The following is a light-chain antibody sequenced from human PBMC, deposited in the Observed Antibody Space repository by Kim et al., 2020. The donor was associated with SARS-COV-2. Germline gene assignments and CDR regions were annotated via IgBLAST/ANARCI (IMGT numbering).Light chain of an antibody. J-gene: IGKJ4*01. CDR2: DAS. Sequence: DIQMTQSPPTLSASVGDRVTITYRASQSISSWLAWYQQKPGKAPKLLIYDASTLESGVPSRFSGSGSGTEFTLAISSLQPDDFATYYCQQYNSYPLTFGGGTKVDIK. V-gene: IGKV1-5*01. CDR1: QSISSW. CDR3: QQYNSYPLT.